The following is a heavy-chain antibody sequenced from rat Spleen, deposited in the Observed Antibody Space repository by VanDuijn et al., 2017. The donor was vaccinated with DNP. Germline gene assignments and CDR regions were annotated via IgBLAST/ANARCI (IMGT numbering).Heavy chain of an antibody. CDR1: GFTFSDFY. CDR2: ISYDGGRA. J-gene: IGHJ1*01. CDR3: ARAKYSSHYWYFDF. D-gene: IGHD1-2*01. V-gene: IGHV5-20*01. Sequence: EVQLVESGGGLVQPGRSLKLSCAASGFTFSDFYMAWVRQAPTKGLEWFASISYDGGRAYYRDSVKGRFTISRDNAQSSLYLQMNSLRSEDTATYYCARAKYSSHYWYFDFWGPGTMVTVSS.